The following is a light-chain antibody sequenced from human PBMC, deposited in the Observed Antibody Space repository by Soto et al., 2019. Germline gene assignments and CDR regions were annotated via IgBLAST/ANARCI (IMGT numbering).Light chain of an antibody. CDR3: QSYDSSLSGYV. CDR2: GNI. J-gene: IGLJ1*01. CDR1: SSNIGAGYD. V-gene: IGLV1-40*01. Sequence: QSVLTQPPSVSGAPGQRVTISCTGSSSNIGAGYDVHWYQQRPGAAPKLLIFGNINRPSGVPDRFSGSKSGTSASLAITGLQAEDEGDYYCQSYDSSLSGYVFGPGTKVTVL.